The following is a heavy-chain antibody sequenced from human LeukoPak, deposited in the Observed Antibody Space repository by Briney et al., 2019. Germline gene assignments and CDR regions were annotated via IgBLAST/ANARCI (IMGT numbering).Heavy chain of an antibody. Sequence: GGSLRLSCAASGFTFRSHGMHWVRLAPGKGREWVAFISYDGGNKYYADSVKGRFTISRDNSQNTVYLQLNSLRVEDTALYYCARKQYSESSWVLGAFDLWGQGTMVIVSS. CDR1: GFTFRSHG. V-gene: IGHV3-30*03. CDR2: ISYDGGNK. D-gene: IGHD6-6*01. CDR3: ARKQYSESSWVLGAFDL. J-gene: IGHJ3*01.